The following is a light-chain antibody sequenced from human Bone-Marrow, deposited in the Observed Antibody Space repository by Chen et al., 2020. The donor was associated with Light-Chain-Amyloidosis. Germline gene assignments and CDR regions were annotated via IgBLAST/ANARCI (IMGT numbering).Light chain of an antibody. J-gene: IGKJ1*01. CDR2: DSS. CDR3: QQYNNWPPWT. V-gene: IGKV3-15*01. CDR1: QSIGTN. Sequence: EIVMTQSPVTLSVSPGERATLSCRASQSIGTNLAWYQQTPGQAPRLLIYDSSTRATGIAARFSGGGSGTDFTLTISSLQSEDFAVYYCQQYNNWPPWTFGQGTKVEIK.